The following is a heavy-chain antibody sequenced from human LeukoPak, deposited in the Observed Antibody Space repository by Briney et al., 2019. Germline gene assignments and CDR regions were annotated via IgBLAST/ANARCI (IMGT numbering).Heavy chain of an antibody. CDR2: IYYSGST. D-gene: IGHD3-22*01. CDR3: ARGGSDSNGYYLIYY. J-gene: IGHJ4*02. Sequence: LRLSCAASGFTFSSYAMSWIRQHPGKGLEWIGSIYYSGSTYYNPSLKSRVTISVDTSKNQFSLKLSSVTAADTAVYYCARGGSDSNGYYLIYYWGQGTLLAVSS. V-gene: IGHV4-31*02. CDR1: GFTFSSYA.